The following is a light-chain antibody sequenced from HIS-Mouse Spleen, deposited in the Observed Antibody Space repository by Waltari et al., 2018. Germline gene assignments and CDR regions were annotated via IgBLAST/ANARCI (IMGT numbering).Light chain of an antibody. CDR2: QDS. V-gene: IGLV3-1*01. CDR3: QAWDSSAGV. CDR1: NLGDKY. Sequence: SYELTQPPSVSVSPGQTASITCSGHNLGDKYACWYQQKPGQSPVQVIYQDSKRPSGIPERFSGSNSGNTATLTISGTQAMDEADYYCQAWDSSAGVFGGGTKLTVL. J-gene: IGLJ2*01.